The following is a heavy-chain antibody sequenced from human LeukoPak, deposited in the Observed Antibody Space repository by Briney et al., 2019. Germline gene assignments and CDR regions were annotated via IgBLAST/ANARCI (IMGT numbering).Heavy chain of an antibody. D-gene: IGHD3-22*01. CDR3: ASYDNAGNYYHNY. J-gene: IGHJ4*02. CDR2: IRTKSNNFAT. Sequence: GGSLRFSCAASGFTFSASAIHWVRQASGKGLESVGRIRTKSNNFATTYGATLNGRVTISRDDSKNTASLHMSGLKTEDTATYFCASYDNAGNYYHNYWGRGTLVTVSS. CDR1: GFTFSASA. V-gene: IGHV3-73*01.